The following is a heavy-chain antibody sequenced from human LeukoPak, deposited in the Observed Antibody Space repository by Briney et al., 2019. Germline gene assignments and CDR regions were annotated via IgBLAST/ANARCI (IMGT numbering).Heavy chain of an antibody. Sequence: KPGGPLRLSCAASGFTFSDYYMSWIRQAPGEGLEWVSYISSSSSTIYYADSVKGRFTISRDNAKNSLYLQMNSLRAEDTAVYYCARDQWELLRYNWFDPWGQGTLVTVSS. CDR2: ISSSSSTI. J-gene: IGHJ5*02. V-gene: IGHV3-11*01. CDR1: GFTFSDYY. CDR3: ARDQWELLRYNWFDP. D-gene: IGHD1-26*01.